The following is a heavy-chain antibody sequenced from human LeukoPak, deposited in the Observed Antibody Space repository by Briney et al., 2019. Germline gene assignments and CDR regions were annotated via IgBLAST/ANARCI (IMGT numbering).Heavy chain of an antibody. J-gene: IGHJ6*02. CDR2: IYTSGST. D-gene: IGHD3-10*01. CDR3: ARDRSDPYYYGSGSNEGERYYYYGMDV. Sequence: SETLSLTCTVSGGSISSYYWSWIRQPAGKGLEWIGRIYTSGSTNYNPSLKSRVTMSVDTSKNQFSLKLSSVTAADTAVYYCARDRSDPYYYGSGSNEGERYYYYGMDVWGQGTTVTVSS. CDR1: GGSISSYY. V-gene: IGHV4-4*07.